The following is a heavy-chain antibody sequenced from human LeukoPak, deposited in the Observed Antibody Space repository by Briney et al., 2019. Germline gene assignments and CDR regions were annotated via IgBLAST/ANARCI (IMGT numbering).Heavy chain of an antibody. V-gene: IGHV4-61*02. D-gene: IGHD3-10*01. CDR2: IYMTVDT. CDR1: GGSIGTSSYS. Sequence: SETLSLTCTVSGGSIGTSSYSWSWIRKPAGKGLEWLGRIYMTVDTDYHPSLRGRVAISVDTSKNQFSLKLRSVTAADTAVYYCARVSVLTMVRLCGQGTLVTVSS. CDR3: ARVSVLTMVRL. J-gene: IGHJ4*02.